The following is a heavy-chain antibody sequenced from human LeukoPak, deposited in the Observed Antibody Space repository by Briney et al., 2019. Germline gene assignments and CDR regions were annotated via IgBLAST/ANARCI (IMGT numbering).Heavy chain of an antibody. Sequence: ASVKVSCKASGYTFTSYGISWVRQAPGQGLEWMGIINPSGGSTSYAQKFQGRVTMTRDTSTSTVYMELSSLRSEDTAVYYCARDRLNYYDSSELGYWGQGTLVTVSS. CDR3: ARDRLNYYDSSELGY. CDR1: GYTFTSYG. CDR2: INPSGGST. V-gene: IGHV1-46*01. J-gene: IGHJ4*02. D-gene: IGHD3-22*01.